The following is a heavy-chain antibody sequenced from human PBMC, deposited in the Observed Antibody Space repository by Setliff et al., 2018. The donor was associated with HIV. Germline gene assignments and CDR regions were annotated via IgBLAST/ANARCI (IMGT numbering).Heavy chain of an antibody. J-gene: IGHJ6*02. V-gene: IGHV4-59*12. CDR3: ARGHLGSYFPNYYYYGMDI. CDR1: GGSISSYY. Sequence: SETLSLTCTVSGGSISSYYWSWIRQPPGKGLEWIGYIYYSGSTYYNPSLKSRVTISVDTSKNQFSLKLSSVTAADTAVYYCARGHLGSYFPNYYYYGMDIWGQGTTVTVSS. CDR2: IYYSGST. D-gene: IGHD1-26*01.